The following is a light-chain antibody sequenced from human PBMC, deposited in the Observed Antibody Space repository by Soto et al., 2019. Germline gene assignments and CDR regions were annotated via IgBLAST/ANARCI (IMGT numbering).Light chain of an antibody. V-gene: IGKV3-15*01. J-gene: IGKJ1*01. Sequence: EIVMTQSPATLSVSPGERATLSCRAGQNIHTNLAWYQQKPGQAPRLLFYGASTGATGLPARFSGSGSGTEFTLTISSLQPDDFATYYCQQYNSYSWTFGQGTKVDIK. CDR1: QNIHTN. CDR2: GAS. CDR3: QQYNSYSWT.